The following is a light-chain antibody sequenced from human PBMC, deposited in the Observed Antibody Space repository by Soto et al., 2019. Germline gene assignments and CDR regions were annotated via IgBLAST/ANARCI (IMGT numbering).Light chain of an antibody. CDR2: EVS. CDR1: SSDVGGYNY. V-gene: IGLV2-8*01. J-gene: IGLJ1*01. CDR3: SSYAGSNKSV. Sequence: QSVLTQPPSTSGSPGQSVTISCTGTSSDVGGYNYVSWYQQHPGKAPKLMIYEVSKRPSGVPDRFSGSKSGNTASLTVSGLQPEDEADYYCSSYAGSNKSVFGTATKVTV.